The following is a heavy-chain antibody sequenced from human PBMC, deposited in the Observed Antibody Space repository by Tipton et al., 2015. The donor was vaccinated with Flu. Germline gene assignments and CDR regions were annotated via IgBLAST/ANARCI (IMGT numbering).Heavy chain of an antibody. Sequence: AVSGFTFSNAWMSWVRQAPGKGLEWVGRIKSKTDGGTTDYAAPVKGRFTLSRDDSKNTLYLQMNSLKTEDTAVYYCTTHGRLLWFGELLNYYYYGMDVWGQGTTVTVSS. D-gene: IGHD3-10*01. CDR1: GFTFSNAW. CDR3: TTHGRLLWFGELLNYYYYGMDV. J-gene: IGHJ6*02. V-gene: IGHV3-15*01. CDR2: IKSKTDGGTT.